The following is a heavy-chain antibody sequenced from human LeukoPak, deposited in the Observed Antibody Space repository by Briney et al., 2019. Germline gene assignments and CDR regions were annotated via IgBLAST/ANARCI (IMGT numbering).Heavy chain of an antibody. J-gene: IGHJ3*02. V-gene: IGHV6-1*01. Sequence: SQTLSLTCAISGDSVSSNSAAWNWIRQSPSRGLEWLGRTYYRSKWYNDYAVSVKSRITIDPDTSKNQFSLQLNSVTPEDTAVYYCARVSGYYGSGSYDDAFDIWGQGTMVTASS. CDR3: ARVSGYYGSGSYDDAFDI. CDR1: GDSVSSNSAA. CDR2: TYYRSKWYN. D-gene: IGHD3-10*01.